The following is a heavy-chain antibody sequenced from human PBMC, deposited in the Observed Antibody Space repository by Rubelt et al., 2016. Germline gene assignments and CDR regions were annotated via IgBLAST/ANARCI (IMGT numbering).Heavy chain of an antibody. CDR3: ARDQYFSSWTEYYFDY. CDR1: GVTFSHYA. V-gene: IGHV3-23*04. D-gene: IGHD6-13*01. J-gene: IGHJ4*02. Sequence: EVQLVESGGGLVQPGGSLRLSCAASGVTFSHYAMSWVRQAPGKGLEWVSSITGSGRSTYYADSVKGRFTNSKDKPKNSLYLKRNSRGAEDTAVYYCARDQYFSSWTEYYFDYWGQGTLVTVSS. CDR2: ITGSGRST.